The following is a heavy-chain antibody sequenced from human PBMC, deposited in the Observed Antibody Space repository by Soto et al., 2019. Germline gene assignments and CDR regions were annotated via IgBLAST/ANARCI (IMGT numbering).Heavy chain of an antibody. V-gene: IGHV3-13*01. CDR3: ARVLSASYDYGDLRDWGLGY. J-gene: IGHJ4*02. CDR1: GFTFSSYD. CDR2: IGTAGDT. Sequence: GGSLRLSCAASGFTFSSYDMHWVRQATGKGLEWVSAIGTAGDTYYPGSVKGRFTISRENAKNSLYLQMNSLRAGDTAVYYCARVLSASYDYGDLRDWGLGYWGQGTLVTVSS. D-gene: IGHD4-17*01.